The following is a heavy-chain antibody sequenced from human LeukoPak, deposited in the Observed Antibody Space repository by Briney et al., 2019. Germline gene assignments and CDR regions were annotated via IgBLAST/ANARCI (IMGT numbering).Heavy chain of an antibody. CDR1: DYSFINYG. Sequence: SVKVSCKASDYSFINYGISWVRQAPGQGLEWMGGIIPIFGTANYAQKFQGRVTITADKSTSTAYMELSSLRSEDTAVYYCASVSYYDSSGYYSPYYYYMDVWGKGTTVTVSS. CDR3: ASVSYYDSSGYYSPYYYYMDV. CDR2: IIPIFGTA. D-gene: IGHD3-22*01. V-gene: IGHV1-69*06. J-gene: IGHJ6*03.